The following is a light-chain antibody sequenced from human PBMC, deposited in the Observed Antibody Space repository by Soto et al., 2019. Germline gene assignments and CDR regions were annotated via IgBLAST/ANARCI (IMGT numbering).Light chain of an antibody. CDR3: QKYGSSSRT. V-gene: IGKV3-20*01. Sequence: EIVLTQSPGTLSLSPGERATLSCRASQSVSSYLAWYQQKPGQAPRLLIYGASNRLTGIPDRFSGSGSGTDFNLTISRVEGEGFAVYYCQKYGSSSRTFGQGTKVEIK. CDR2: GAS. CDR1: QSVSSY. J-gene: IGKJ1*01.